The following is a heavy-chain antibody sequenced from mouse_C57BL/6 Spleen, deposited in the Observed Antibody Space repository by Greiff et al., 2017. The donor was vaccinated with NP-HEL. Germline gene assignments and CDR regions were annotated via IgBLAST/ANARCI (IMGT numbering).Heavy chain of an antibody. J-gene: IGHJ4*01. CDR2: INPNNGGT. D-gene: IGHD1-1*01. V-gene: IGHV1-18*01. Sequence: VQLKESGPELVKPGASVKIPCKASGYTFTDYNMDWVKQSHGKSLEWIGDINPNNGGTIYNQKFKGKATLTVDKSSSTAYMELRSLTSEDTAVYYCARGYYYYGSTYYAMDYWGQGTSVTVSS. CDR1: GYTFTDYN. CDR3: ARGYYYYGSTYYAMDY.